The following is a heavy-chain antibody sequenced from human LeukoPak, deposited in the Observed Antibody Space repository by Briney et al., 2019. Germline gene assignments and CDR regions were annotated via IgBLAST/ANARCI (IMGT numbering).Heavy chain of an antibody. J-gene: IGHJ3*02. V-gene: IGHV4-61*05. D-gene: IGHD2-8*01. CDR3: ARGQWGTPGAFDI. CDR1: GGSISSSSYY. Sequence: PSETLSLTCTVSGGSISSSSYYWGWIRQPPGKGLEWIGYIYYSGSTNYNPSLKSRVTISVDTSKNQFSLKLSSVTAADTAVYYCARGQWGTPGAFDIWGQGTIVTVSS. CDR2: IYYSGST.